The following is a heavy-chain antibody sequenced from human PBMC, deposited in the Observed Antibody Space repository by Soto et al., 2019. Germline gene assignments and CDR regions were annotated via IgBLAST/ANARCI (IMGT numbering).Heavy chain of an antibody. V-gene: IGHV4-34*01. J-gene: IGHJ6*02. CDR2: INHSGST. CDR1: GGSFSGCY. Sequence: PSETLSLTCAVYGGSFSGCYWSWIRQPPGKGLEWIGEINHSGSTNYNPSLKSRVTISVDTSKNQFSLKLSSVTAADTAVYYCARGVGMDVWGQGTTVTVSS. CDR3: ARGVGMDV.